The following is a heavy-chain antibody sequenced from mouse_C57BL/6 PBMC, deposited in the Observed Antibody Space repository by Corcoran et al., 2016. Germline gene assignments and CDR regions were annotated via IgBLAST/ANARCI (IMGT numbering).Heavy chain of an antibody. CDR2: IYPSSGST. CDR1: GYTFTSYS. Sequence: QVQLQQSGAELARPGASVKMSCKASGYTFTSYSISWVKQRNGQDLEWIGEIYPSSGSTYYNEKFKGKATLTADKSSSTAYMELLSLTSEDSAVYFCARDWNYYYAMDYWGQGTSVTVSA. V-gene: IGHV1-81*01. D-gene: IGHD4-1*01. J-gene: IGHJ4*01. CDR3: ARDWNYYYAMDY.